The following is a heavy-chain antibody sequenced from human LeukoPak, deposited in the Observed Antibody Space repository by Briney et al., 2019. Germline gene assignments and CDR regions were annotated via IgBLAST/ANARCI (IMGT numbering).Heavy chain of an antibody. V-gene: IGHV3-23*01. J-gene: IGHJ4*02. D-gene: IGHD6-6*01. CDR2: ISGSGGST. CDR1: GFTFSSYA. CDR3: ASQPGDYSSSRRYFDY. Sequence: GGSLRLSCTASGFTFSSYAMSWVRQTPGKGLEWVSSISGSGGSTYYEDSVKGRFTISRDNSKDTLYLQMNSLRDEDTAVYYCASQPGDYSSSRRYFDYWGQGTLVTVSS.